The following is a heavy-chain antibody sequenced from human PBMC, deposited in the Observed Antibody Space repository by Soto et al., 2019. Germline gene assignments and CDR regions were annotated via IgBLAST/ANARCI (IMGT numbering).Heavy chain of an antibody. CDR1: GFTFSDYY. J-gene: IGHJ4*02. CDR2: ISSSGSTI. CDR3: ARPPFDSSGYYRN. V-gene: IGHV3-11*01. Sequence: SGGSLRLSCAASGFTFSDYYMSWIRQAPGKGLEWVSYISSSGSTIYYADSVKGRFTISRDNAKNTLYLQMNSLRADDTAVYYCARPPFDSSGYYRNWGQGTLVTVSS. D-gene: IGHD3-22*01.